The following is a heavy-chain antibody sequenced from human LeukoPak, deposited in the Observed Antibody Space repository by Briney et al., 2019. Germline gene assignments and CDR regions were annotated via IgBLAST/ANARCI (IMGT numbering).Heavy chain of an antibody. CDR3: ARDRSSSWYFDL. Sequence: SETLSLTCTVSGGSISSGGYYWSWIRQHPGKGLEWIGYIYYSGSTYYNPSLKSRVTISVDTSKNQFSLKLSSVTAADTAVYYCARDRSSSWYFDLWGRGTLVTVSS. J-gene: IGHJ2*01. CDR2: IYYSGST. V-gene: IGHV4-31*03. D-gene: IGHD6-6*01. CDR1: GGSISSGGYY.